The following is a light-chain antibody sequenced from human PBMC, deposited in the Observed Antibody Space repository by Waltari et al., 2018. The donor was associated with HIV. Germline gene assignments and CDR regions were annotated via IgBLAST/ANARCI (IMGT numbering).Light chain of an antibody. J-gene: IGKJ1*01. V-gene: IGKV3-15*01. CDR2: GAS. Sequence: EIVMTQSPATLSVSPGERATLSCRASQSVSSNLSWYQQKPGQAPRLLIYGASTRATGIPARFSGSGSGTEFTLTISSLQSEDFAVYYGQQYNNWPPWTVGQGTKVEIK. CDR1: QSVSSN. CDR3: QQYNNWPPWT.